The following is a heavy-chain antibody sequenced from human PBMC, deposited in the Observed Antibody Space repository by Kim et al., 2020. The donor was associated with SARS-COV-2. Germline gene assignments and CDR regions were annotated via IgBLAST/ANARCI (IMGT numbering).Heavy chain of an antibody. D-gene: IGHD5-18*01. Sequence: GGSLRLSCAASGFTFSSYEMNWVRQAPGKGLEWVSYISSSGSTIYYADSVKGRFTISRDNAKNSLYLQMNSLRAEDTAVYYCAMSRVQLWLRYYYGMDVWGQGTTVTVSS. V-gene: IGHV3-48*03. CDR2: ISSSGSTI. CDR3: AMSRVQLWLRYYYGMDV. CDR1: GFTFSSYE. J-gene: IGHJ6*02.